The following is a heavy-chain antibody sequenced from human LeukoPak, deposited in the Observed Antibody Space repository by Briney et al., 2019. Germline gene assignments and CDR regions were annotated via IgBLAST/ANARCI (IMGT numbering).Heavy chain of an antibody. CDR3: ARDSIGPYYYGSGRNFDY. Sequence: ASVKASCKASGYTFTGYYMHWVRQAPGQGLEWMGWINPNSGGTNYAQKFQGRVTMTRDTSISTAYMELSRLRSDDTAVYYCARDSIGPYYYGSGRNFDYWGQGTLVTVSS. D-gene: IGHD3-10*01. V-gene: IGHV1-2*02. CDR2: INPNSGGT. CDR1: GYTFTGYY. J-gene: IGHJ4*02.